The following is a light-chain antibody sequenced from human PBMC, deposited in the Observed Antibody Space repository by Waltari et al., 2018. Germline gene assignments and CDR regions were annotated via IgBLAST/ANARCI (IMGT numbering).Light chain of an antibody. Sequence: DIQLTQSPSFLSASVGDRVTITCRASQDISTYLAWYQQKSGKAPKLLIYAASTLQSGVPSRFSGSGSGTEFTLTISSLQPEDFASYYCQQLNSYSSRFGGGTKVEIK. CDR3: QQLNSYSSR. J-gene: IGKJ4*02. CDR1: QDISTY. V-gene: IGKV1-9*01. CDR2: AAS.